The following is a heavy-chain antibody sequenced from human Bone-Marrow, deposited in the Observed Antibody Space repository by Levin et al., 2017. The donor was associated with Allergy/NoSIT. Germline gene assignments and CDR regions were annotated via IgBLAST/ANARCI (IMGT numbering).Heavy chain of an antibody. D-gene: IGHD6-19*01. CDR2: ISYDGSNK. CDR3: ARDREYSSGSRWFDP. CDR1: GFTFSSYA. V-gene: IGHV3-30-3*01. Sequence: GESLKISCAASGFTFSSYAMHWVRQAPGKGLEWVAVISYDGSNKYYADSVKGRFTISRDNSKNTLYLQMNSLRAEDTAVYYCARDREYSSGSRWFDPWGQGTLVTVSS. J-gene: IGHJ5*02.